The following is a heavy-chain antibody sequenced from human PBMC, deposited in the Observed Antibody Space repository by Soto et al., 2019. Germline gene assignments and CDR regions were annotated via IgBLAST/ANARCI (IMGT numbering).Heavy chain of an antibody. CDR2: ISAYNGNT. CDR3: ARDFTIFGVVTVYYYYGMDV. CDR1: GYTFTSYG. D-gene: IGHD3-3*01. J-gene: IGHJ6*02. V-gene: IGHV1-18*01. Sequence: ASVKVSCKASGYTFTSYGINWVRQAPGQGLEWMGWISAYNGNTNYAQKLQGRVTMTTDTSTSTAYMELRSLRSDDTAVYYCARDFTIFGVVTVYYYYGMDVWGQGTTVTVSS.